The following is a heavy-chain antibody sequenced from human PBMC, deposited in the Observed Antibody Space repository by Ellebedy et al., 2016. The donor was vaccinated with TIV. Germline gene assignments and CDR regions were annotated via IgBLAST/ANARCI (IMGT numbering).Heavy chain of an antibody. CDR2: AYHSGNT. J-gene: IGHJ6*03. CDR3: ARDGTVLVPAADMDV. D-gene: IGHD2-2*01. Sequence: SETLSLTCTVSGASITSSTFYWAWIRQPPGRGLEWIGSAYHSGNTYYNPSLKSRVSISVDTTKNQFSLRLASVTAADTAVYYCARDGTVLVPAADMDVWGRGTAVTVSS. V-gene: IGHV4-39*07. CDR1: GASITSSTFY.